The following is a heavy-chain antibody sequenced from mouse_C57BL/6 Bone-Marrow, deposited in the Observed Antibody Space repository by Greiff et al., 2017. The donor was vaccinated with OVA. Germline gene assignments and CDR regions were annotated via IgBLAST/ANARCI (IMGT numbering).Heavy chain of an antibody. V-gene: IGHV1-22*01. D-gene: IGHD1-1*01. CDR2: INPNNGGT. Sequence: EVQRVESGPELVKPGASVKMSCKASGYTFTDYNMHWVKQSHGKSLEWIGYINPNNGGTSYNQKFKGKATLTVNKSSSTAYMELRSLTSEDSAVYYCARGNYYGSSPYFDYWGQGTTLTVSS. CDR1: GYTFTDYN. J-gene: IGHJ2*01. CDR3: ARGNYYGSSPYFDY.